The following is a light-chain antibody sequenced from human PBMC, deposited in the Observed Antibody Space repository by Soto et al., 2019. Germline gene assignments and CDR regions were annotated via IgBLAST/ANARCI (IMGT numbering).Light chain of an antibody. CDR1: QSVSSN. Sequence: EIVMTQSPATLSVSPGERATLSCRASQSVSSNLAWYQQKPGQAPRLLIYGASTRDTGIPARFSGSGSGTEFTLSISILQSEDFAVYYCQQYNNWPPLTFGGGTKVEIK. V-gene: IGKV3-15*01. J-gene: IGKJ4*01. CDR3: QQYNNWPPLT. CDR2: GAS.